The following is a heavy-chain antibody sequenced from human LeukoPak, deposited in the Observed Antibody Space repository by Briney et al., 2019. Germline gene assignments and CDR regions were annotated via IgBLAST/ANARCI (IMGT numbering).Heavy chain of an antibody. D-gene: IGHD6-13*01. J-gene: IGHJ4*02. CDR2: ISGSGGST. CDR1: GFTFSSYA. V-gene: IGHV3-23*01. CDR3: AKDRIPYSSSWYNSDY. Sequence: GGSLRLSCAASGFTFSSYAMSWVRQAPGKGLEWVSAISGSGGSTYYADSVKGRFTISRDNSKNTLYLQMNSLRAEDTAVYYCAKDRIPYSSSWYNSDYWGQGTLVTVSS.